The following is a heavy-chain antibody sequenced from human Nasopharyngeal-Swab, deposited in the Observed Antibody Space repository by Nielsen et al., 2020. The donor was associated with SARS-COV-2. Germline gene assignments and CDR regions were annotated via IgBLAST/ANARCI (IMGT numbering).Heavy chain of an antibody. CDR2: ISSNGGST. V-gene: IGHV3-64*01. CDR1: GFTFSSYA. Sequence: GESLKISCAASGFTFSSYAMHWVRQAPGKGLEYVSAISSNGGSTYYANSVKGRFTISRDNSKNTLYLQMGSLRAEDMAVYYCARDESGSSSFDYWGQGTLVTVSS. J-gene: IGHJ4*02. D-gene: IGHD1-26*01. CDR3: ARDESGSSSFDY.